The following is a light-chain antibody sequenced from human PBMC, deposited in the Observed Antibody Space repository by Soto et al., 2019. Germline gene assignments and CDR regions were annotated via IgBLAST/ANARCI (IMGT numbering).Light chain of an antibody. V-gene: IGKV1-39*01. CDR2: AAS. Sequence: DIEMTQSPSSLSASVGERVTITCRASQSISSYLNWYQQKPGKAPKLLIYAASSLQSGVPSRFSGSGSGTDITLTISSLQPEDFATYYCQQSYSFGQGPKVDI. CDR1: QSISSY. J-gene: IGKJ1*01. CDR3: QQSYS.